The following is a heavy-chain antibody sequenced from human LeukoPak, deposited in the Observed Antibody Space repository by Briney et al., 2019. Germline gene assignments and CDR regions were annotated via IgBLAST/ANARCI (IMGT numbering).Heavy chain of an antibody. CDR2: IYSSGST. CDR1: GGSISSYY. J-gene: IGHJ4*02. D-gene: IGHD4-11*01. CDR3: ARSGPGYSRDLWYFDY. V-gene: IGHV4-4*08. Sequence: SETLSLTCTVSGGSISSYYWSWIRQPPGKGLEWIGYIYSSGSTNYNPSLKSRLTISVDTSKNQFSLKLSSVTAADTAVYYCARSGPGYSRDLWYFDYWGQGTLVTVSS.